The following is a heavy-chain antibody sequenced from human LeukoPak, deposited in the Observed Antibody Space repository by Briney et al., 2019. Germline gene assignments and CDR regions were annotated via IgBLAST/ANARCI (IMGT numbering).Heavy chain of an antibody. D-gene: IGHD5-18*01. J-gene: IGHJ6*02. CDR3: SRGPTQQWLYSSTDV. CDR1: GFTFGDHA. V-gene: IGHV3-49*04. CDR2: IRSKAYGGTT. Sequence: GGSLRLSCTASGFTFGDHAMSWVRQAPGKGLERLGFIRSKAYGGTTEYAASAKGRFTISRDDSKSIAYLQMNSLTTEDTAVYYCSRGPTQQWLYSSTDVWGQGTTVIVSS.